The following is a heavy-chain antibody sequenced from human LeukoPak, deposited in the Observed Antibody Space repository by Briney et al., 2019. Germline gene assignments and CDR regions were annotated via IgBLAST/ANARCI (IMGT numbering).Heavy chain of an antibody. D-gene: IGHD1-26*01. CDR2: IYYSGST. CDR1: GGSISSSSYY. J-gene: IGHJ6*02. Sequence: SETLSLTCTASGGSISSSSYYWSWIRQPPGKGLEWIGSIYYSGSTYYNPSLKSRVTISVDTSKNQFSLKLSSVTAADTAVYYCARDRKGATRYYYYGMDVWGQGTTVTVSS. V-gene: IGHV4-39*07. CDR3: ARDRKGATRYYYYGMDV.